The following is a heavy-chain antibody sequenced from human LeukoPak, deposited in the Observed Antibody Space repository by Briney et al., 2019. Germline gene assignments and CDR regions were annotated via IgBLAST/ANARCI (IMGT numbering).Heavy chain of an antibody. Sequence: GGSLRLSCAASGFTFSSYWMSWVRQAPGKGLEWVANIKQDGSDKYYVDSVKGRFTISRDNAKNSLYLQMNSLRVEDTAVYYCTRGYPIFDYWGQGTLVTVSS. J-gene: IGHJ4*02. D-gene: IGHD3-16*02. CDR3: TRGYPIFDY. V-gene: IGHV3-7*02. CDR2: IKQDGSDK. CDR1: GFTFSSYW.